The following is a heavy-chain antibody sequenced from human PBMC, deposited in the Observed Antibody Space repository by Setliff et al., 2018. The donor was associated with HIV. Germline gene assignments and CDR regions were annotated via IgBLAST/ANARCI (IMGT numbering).Heavy chain of an antibody. CDR1: GYTFTSYG. D-gene: IGHD3-10*01. J-gene: IGHJ6*03. V-gene: IGHV1-8*02. CDR3: ARGRGYYYYYMDV. Sequence: ASVKVSCKASGYTFTSYGISWVRQAPGQGLEWMGWMTPYSGNTGYAQKFQGRVTMTRNTSISTAYMELISLRSEDTAVYYCARGRGYYYYYMDVWGKGTTVTVSS. CDR2: MTPYSGNT.